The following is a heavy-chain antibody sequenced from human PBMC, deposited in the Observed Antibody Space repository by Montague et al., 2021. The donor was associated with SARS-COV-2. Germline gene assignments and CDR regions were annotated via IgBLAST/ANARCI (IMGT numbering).Heavy chain of an antibody. CDR3: AGVITGTTWYFDC. Sequence: TLSLTCTVSGVSIINGDYYWSWIRQPPGRGLELIGYIFYTGNTYYTPSLRSRLSISADTSKNQFSLKLSSVTAADAAVYYCAGVITGTTWYFDCWGQGTLVTVSS. D-gene: IGHD1-7*01. J-gene: IGHJ4*02. CDR1: GVSIINGDYY. V-gene: IGHV4-30-4*08. CDR2: IFYTGNT.